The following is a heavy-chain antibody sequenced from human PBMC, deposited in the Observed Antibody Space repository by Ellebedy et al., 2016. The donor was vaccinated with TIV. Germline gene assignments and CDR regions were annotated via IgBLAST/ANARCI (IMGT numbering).Heavy chain of an antibody. Sequence: SQTLSLTCAISGDTVSAITAAWDWFRQSPSRGLEWLGRTYYRSKWNNDYSESVKSRISIKSDTSKNHFSLQLTSVSPEDTAMYYCARGNYYGTGRHRAFDIWGQGTMVTVSS. J-gene: IGHJ3*02. V-gene: IGHV6-1*01. CDR2: TYYRSKWNN. D-gene: IGHD3-10*01. CDR1: GDTVSAITAA. CDR3: ARGNYYGTGRHRAFDI.